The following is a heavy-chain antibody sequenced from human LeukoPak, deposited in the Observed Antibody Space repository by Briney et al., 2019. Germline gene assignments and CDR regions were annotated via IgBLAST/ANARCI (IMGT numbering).Heavy chain of an antibody. V-gene: IGHV4-59*01. CDR3: AGASRVRLDY. D-gene: IGHD4/OR15-4a*01. CDR1: GGSISSNY. J-gene: IGHJ4*02. CDR2: INNSGST. Sequence: PSETLSLTCTVSGGSISSNYWSWIRQPPGKGLEWIGYINNSGSTIYNPSLKSRVTISVDTSKNQFSLKLSSVTAADTAVYYCAGASRVRLDYWGQGTLVTVSS.